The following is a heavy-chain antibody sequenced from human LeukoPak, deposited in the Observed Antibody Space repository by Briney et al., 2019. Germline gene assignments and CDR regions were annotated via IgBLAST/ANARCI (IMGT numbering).Heavy chain of an antibody. CDR1: GYTFTSYD. Sequence: ASVKVSCKASGYTFTSYDINWVRQATGPGLEWMGWMNPNSGNTGYAQKFQGRVTMTRNTSISTAYMELSSLRSEDTAVYYCAIGRQQLKDAFDIWGQGTMVTASS. CDR3: AIGRQQLKDAFDI. CDR2: MNPNSGNT. D-gene: IGHD6-13*01. J-gene: IGHJ3*02. V-gene: IGHV1-8*01.